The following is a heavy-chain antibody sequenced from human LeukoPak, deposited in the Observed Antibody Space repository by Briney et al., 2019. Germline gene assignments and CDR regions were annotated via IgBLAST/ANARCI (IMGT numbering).Heavy chain of an antibody. Sequence: SETLSLTCAVYGGSFSGYYWSWIRQPPGKGLEWIGEINHSGGTNYNPSLKSRVTISVDTSKNQFSLKLSSVTAADTAVYYCARSTLKDYWGQGTLVTVSS. CDR1: GGSFSGYY. CDR3: ARSTLKDY. CDR2: INHSGGT. V-gene: IGHV4-34*01. J-gene: IGHJ4*02.